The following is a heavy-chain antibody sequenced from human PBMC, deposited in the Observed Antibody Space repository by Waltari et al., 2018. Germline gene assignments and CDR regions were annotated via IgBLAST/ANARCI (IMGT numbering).Heavy chain of an antibody. CDR2: LDPEDGET. J-gene: IGHJ4*02. V-gene: IGHV1-24*01. CDR3: ATDLFCSGGSCYPGSDY. D-gene: IGHD2-15*01. Sequence: QVQLVQSGAEVKKPGASVKVSCKVSGYTLTELSMHWVRQAPGKGLEWMGGLDPEDGETIYAQKFQGRVTMTEDTSTDTAYMELSSLRSEDTAVYYWATDLFCSGGSCYPGSDYWGQGTLVTVSS. CDR1: GYTLTELS.